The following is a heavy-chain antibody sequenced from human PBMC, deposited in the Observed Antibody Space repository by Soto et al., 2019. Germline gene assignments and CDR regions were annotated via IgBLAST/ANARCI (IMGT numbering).Heavy chain of an antibody. CDR1: GFTFSSYE. Sequence: EVQLVESGGGLVQPGGSLRLSCAASGFTFSSYEMNWVRQAPGKGLEWVSYISSSGSTIYYADSVKGRFTISRDNAKNSLYLQMNSLRAEDTAVYYCARAGKTLKDGMDVWGQGTTVTVSS. CDR2: ISSSGSTI. J-gene: IGHJ6*02. V-gene: IGHV3-48*03. CDR3: ARAGKTLKDGMDV. D-gene: IGHD6-13*01.